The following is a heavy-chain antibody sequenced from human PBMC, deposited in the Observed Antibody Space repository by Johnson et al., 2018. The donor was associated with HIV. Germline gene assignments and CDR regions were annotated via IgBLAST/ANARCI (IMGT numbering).Heavy chain of an antibody. V-gene: IGHV3-66*02. D-gene: IGHD4-17*01. CDR3: AKDQYRKLTTVAGI. CDR2: IYSGGST. Sequence: VQLVESGGGVVRPGGSLRLSCAASGFTVNNKYMSWVRQPPGKGLEWVSVIYSGGSTYYADSVRGRFTLSRDNSKNTVYLQMNSLRAEDTAVYYCAKDQYRKLTTVAGIWGQGTMVTVSS. J-gene: IGHJ3*02. CDR1: GFTVNNKY.